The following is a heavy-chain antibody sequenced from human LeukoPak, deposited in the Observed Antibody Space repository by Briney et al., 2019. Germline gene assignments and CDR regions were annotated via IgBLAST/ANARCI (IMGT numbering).Heavy chain of an antibody. CDR3: ARDSGFSGTQRGEY. J-gene: IGHJ4*02. CDR2: ISYDGSNK. Sequence: GSLSLSCAASGFTFSSYAMHWVRQAPGKGLEWVAVISYDGSNKYYSDSVKGRFTISRDNSKNTLYLQMNSLRAEDTAVYYCARDSGFSGTQRGEYWGQGALVAVSS. V-gene: IGHV3-30*04. D-gene: IGHD3/OR15-3a*01. CDR1: GFTFSSYA.